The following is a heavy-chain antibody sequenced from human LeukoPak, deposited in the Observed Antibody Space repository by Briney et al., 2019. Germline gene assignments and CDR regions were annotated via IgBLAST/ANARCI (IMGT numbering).Heavy chain of an antibody. Sequence: GGSLRLSCAASGNYWMHWCRQAPGKGLVWVSHINSDGSWTSYADSVKGRFTISKDNAKNTVYLKMNNLKTEDTAVYYCVSFYETYWGRGTLVTVS. V-gene: IGHV3-74*01. CDR1: GNYW. CDR3: VSFYETY. J-gene: IGHJ4*02. D-gene: IGHD2-2*01. CDR2: INSDGSWT.